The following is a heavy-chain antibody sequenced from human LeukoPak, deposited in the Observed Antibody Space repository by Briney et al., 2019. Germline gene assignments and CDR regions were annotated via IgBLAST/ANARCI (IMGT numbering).Heavy chain of an antibody. Sequence: GGTLRLSCAASGFTFSNYGMHWVRQAPGKGLEWVAFIRYDGSNKYFADSLKGRFTISRDNSKNTLYLQMNSLRPEDTAVYYCAKDWRRIVVVGPITRHGNYMDVWGKGTTVTISS. V-gene: IGHV3-30*02. J-gene: IGHJ6*03. D-gene: IGHD2-15*01. CDR3: AKDWRRIVVVGPITRHGNYMDV. CDR1: GFTFSNYG. CDR2: IRYDGSNK.